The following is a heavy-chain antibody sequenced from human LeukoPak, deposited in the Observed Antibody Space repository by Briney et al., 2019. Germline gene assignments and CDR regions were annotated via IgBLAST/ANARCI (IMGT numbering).Heavy chain of an antibody. CDR3: ARGWGYYDSSGPTGAFDI. CDR1: GGPISSGGYS. J-gene: IGHJ3*02. D-gene: IGHD3-22*01. CDR2: IYHSGST. V-gene: IGHV4-30-2*01. Sequence: SETLSLTCAVSGGPISSGGYSWSWIRQPPGKGLEWIGYIYHSGSTYYNPSLKSRVTISVDRSKNQFSLKLSSVTAADTAVYYCARGWGYYDSSGPTGAFDIWGQGTMVTVSS.